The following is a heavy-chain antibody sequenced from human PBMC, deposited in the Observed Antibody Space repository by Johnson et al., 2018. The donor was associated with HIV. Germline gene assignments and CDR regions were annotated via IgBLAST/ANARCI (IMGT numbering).Heavy chain of an antibody. Sequence: QVQLVESGGGVVQPGRSLRLSCAASGFTFSSYAMHWVRQAPGKGLEWVAVISYDGSNKNHADSVKGRFTISRDNSQNTLYLQMNSLRAEDTAIYYCEGYCSGGACYSGVSAFDIWGQGTMVTVSS. D-gene: IGHD2-15*01. J-gene: IGHJ3*02. CDR2: ISYDGSNK. CDR3: EGYCSGGACYSGVSAFDI. V-gene: IGHV3-30*04. CDR1: GFTFSSYA.